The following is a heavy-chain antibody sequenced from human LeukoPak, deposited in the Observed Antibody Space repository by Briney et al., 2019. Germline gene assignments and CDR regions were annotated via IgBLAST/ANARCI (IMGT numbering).Heavy chain of an antibody. D-gene: IGHD3-22*01. CDR3: ARVPRNNYYDSSGTRDY. CDR2: IYYSGST. Sequence: PSETLSLTCTVSGGSISSSSYYWGWIRQPPGKGLEWIGSIYYSGSTYYNPSLKSRVTISVDTSKNQFSLKLSSVTAADTAVYYCARVPRNNYYDSSGTRDYWGQGTLVTVSS. V-gene: IGHV4-39*01. J-gene: IGHJ4*02. CDR1: GGSISSSSYY.